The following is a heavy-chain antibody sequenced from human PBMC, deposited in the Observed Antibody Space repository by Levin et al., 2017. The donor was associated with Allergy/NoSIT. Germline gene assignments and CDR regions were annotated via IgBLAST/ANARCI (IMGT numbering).Heavy chain of an antibody. V-gene: IGHV3-72*01. CDR3: AIPKAVAGLTSY. CDR2: SRDKAKGYTT. CDR1: GFIFSDHY. J-gene: IGHJ4*02. Sequence: GESLKISCATSGFIFSDHYMDWVRQAPGKGLEWVGRSRDKAKGYTTDYAASVKGRFTISRDNSKNSLYLQMNSLKTEDTAVYYCAIPKAVAGLTSYWGQGTLVIVSS. D-gene: IGHD6-19*01.